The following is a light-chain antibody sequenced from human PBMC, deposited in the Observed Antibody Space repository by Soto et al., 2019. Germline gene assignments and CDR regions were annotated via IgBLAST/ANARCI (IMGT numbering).Light chain of an antibody. Sequence: QSALTQPPSASGSPGQSVTVSCTGTRSDVGVYNYVSWYRQHPGKAPKLLIYEVSKRPSGVPDRFSGSKSGNTASLTVSGLQAEDEADYYCSSYAGSNNFVVGTGTKLTV. V-gene: IGLV2-8*01. CDR3: SSYAGSNNFV. CDR2: EVS. CDR1: RSDVGVYNY. J-gene: IGLJ1*01.